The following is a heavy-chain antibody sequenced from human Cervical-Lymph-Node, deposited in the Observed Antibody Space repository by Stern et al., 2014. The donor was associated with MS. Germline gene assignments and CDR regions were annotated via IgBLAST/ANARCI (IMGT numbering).Heavy chain of an antibody. CDR1: GGSINIGDYY. Sequence: QEQLQESGPGLVKPSQTLSLTCTVSGGSINIGDYYWSWIRHLPGKGLEWIGYIYNIGSTSYNSSLKSRVSISVDTSKNQFSLNLNSMTAADTAVYYCAGGTVAGLFDFWGQGMLVTVSS. CDR2: IYNIGST. J-gene: IGHJ4*02. V-gene: IGHV4-31*03. CDR3: AGGTVAGLFDF. D-gene: IGHD6-19*01.